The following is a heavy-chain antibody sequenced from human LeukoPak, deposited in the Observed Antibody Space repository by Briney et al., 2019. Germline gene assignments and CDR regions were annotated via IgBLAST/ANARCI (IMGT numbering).Heavy chain of an antibody. Sequence: PGGSLRLSCAASGFTFSTYSMHWVRQAPGKGLEWVAVISYDGGKKYYADSVRGRFTISRDNSKNTLFLQMNSLRPEDTAVYYCAREGLSYLNWFDPWGQGTLVTVSS. V-gene: IGHV3-30-3*01. CDR2: ISYDGGKK. CDR1: GFTFSTYS. D-gene: IGHD3-16*02. CDR3: AREGLSYLNWFDP. J-gene: IGHJ5*02.